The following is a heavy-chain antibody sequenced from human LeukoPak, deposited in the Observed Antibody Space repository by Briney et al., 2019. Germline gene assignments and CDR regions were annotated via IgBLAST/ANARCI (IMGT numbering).Heavy chain of an antibody. CDR2: IRYDGSNK. V-gene: IGHV3-30*02. J-gene: IGHJ6*03. Sequence: GSLRLSCAASGFTSSSYGMHWVRQAPGKGLEWVAFIRYDGSNKYYADSVKGRFTISRDNSKNTLYLQMNSLRAEDTAVYYCAKEGNADSNDFWSGYGRYYYMDVWGKGTTVTVSS. CDR1: GFTSSSYG. D-gene: IGHD3-3*01. CDR3: AKEGNADSNDFWSGYGRYYYMDV.